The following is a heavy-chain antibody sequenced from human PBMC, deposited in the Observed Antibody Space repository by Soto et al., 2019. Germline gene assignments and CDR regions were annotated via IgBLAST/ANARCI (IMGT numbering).Heavy chain of an antibody. Sequence: QVQLQESGPGLVKPSETLSLSCTVSNGSISNFYWNWIRHPAGKGLGWIGRIYSSGSTNYNPSLRSRVTMSVDTSKNQFSLKLSSVTAADTAVYYCARSSHKESWFDPWGQGTLVTVSS. J-gene: IGHJ5*02. D-gene: IGHD6-13*01. CDR1: NGSISNFY. CDR2: IYSSGST. CDR3: ARSSHKESWFDP. V-gene: IGHV4-4*07.